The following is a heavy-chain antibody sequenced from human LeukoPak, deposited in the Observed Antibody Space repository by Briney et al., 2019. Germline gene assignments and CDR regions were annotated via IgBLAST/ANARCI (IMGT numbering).Heavy chain of an antibody. D-gene: IGHD1-26*01. Sequence: GGSLRLSCAASGFTFSSYGMHWVRQAPGKGLEWVAFIRYDGSNKYYADSVKGRFTISRDNSKNTLYLQMNSLRAEDTAVYYCAKDQNSGSYGPDDYWGQETLVTVSS. CDR3: AKDQNSGSYGPDDY. J-gene: IGHJ4*02. CDR2: IRYDGSNK. CDR1: GFTFSSYG. V-gene: IGHV3-30*02.